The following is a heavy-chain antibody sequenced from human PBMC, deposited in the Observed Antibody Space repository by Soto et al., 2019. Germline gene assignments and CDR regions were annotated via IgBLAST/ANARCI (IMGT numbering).Heavy chain of an antibody. CDR2: MTPKSGYT. D-gene: IGHD1-20*01. V-gene: IGHV1-8*02. CDR1: GYTFTDYD. Sequence: QVQLMQSGAEVRKPGASVKVSCKASGYTFTDYDINWVRQATGQGLEWLGWMTPKSGYTGYAQKFQGRVTLTRDTSRGTAYMELSSLTSEDTAVYYCTRNLYNTGDFDHWGQGTLVNVSS. J-gene: IGHJ4*02. CDR3: TRNLYNTGDFDH.